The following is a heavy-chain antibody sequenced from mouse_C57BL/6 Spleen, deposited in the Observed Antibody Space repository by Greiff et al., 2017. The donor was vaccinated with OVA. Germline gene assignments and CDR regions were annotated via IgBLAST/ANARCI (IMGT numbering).Heavy chain of an antibody. CDR1: GFTFSDYG. Sequence: EVMLVESGGGLVKPGGSLKLSCAASGFTFSDYGMHWVRQAPEKGLEWVAYISSGSSTIYYADTVKGRFTISRDNAKNTLFLQMTSLRSEDTAMYYCARSLTGTRHYAMDYWGQGTSVTVSS. V-gene: IGHV5-17*01. CDR2: ISSGSSTI. D-gene: IGHD4-1*01. J-gene: IGHJ4*01. CDR3: ARSLTGTRHYAMDY.